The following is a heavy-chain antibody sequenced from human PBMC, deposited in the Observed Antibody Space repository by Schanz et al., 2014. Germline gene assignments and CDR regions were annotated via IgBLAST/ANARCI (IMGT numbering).Heavy chain of an antibody. D-gene: IGHD3-3*01. V-gene: IGHV3-30*07. CDR1: GFTFRSHA. J-gene: IGHJ4*02. CDR3: ARGVRIDY. Sequence: QGQLVESGGGVVQPGRSLRLSCAASGFTFRSHAMHWVRQAPGKGLEWGAVISHDGSKKYYADSVKGRFTISRDNAKNSLYLQMNSLTAEDTAVYYCARGVRIDYWGQGTLVTVSS. CDR2: ISHDGSKK.